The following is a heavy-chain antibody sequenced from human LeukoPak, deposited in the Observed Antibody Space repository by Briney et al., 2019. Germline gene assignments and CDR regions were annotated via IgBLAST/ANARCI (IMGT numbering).Heavy chain of an antibody. Sequence: PGGSLRLSCAASGFTFSSYAMSWVRQAPGKGLEWVSAISGSGGSTYYADSVKGRFTISRDNSKNTLYLQMNSLRAEDTAVYYCAKGTSSYYDSSGSDYWGQGTLVTVSS. CDR2: ISGSGGST. D-gene: IGHD3-22*01. CDR1: GFTFSSYA. CDR3: AKGTSSYYDSSGSDY. V-gene: IGHV3-23*01. J-gene: IGHJ4*02.